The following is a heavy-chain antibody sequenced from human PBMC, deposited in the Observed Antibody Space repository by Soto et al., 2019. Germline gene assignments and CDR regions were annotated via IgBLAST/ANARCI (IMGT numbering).Heavy chain of an antibody. CDR1: GGSFSGYY. CDR3: ARGLGKAY. Sequence: SETLSLTCAVYGGSFSGYYWSWIRQPPGKGLEWIGEINHSGSTNYNPSLKSRVTISVDTSKNQFSLKLSSVTAADTAVYYCARGLGKAYWGQGTLVTVSS. J-gene: IGHJ4*02. V-gene: IGHV4-34*01. CDR2: INHSGST.